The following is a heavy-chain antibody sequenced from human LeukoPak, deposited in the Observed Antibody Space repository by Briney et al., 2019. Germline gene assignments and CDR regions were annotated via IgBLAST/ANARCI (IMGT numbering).Heavy chain of an antibody. D-gene: IGHD5-12*01. CDR2: ISGSGGST. CDR1: GFAFSSYA. CDR3: AKDQGYSGPLYYFDY. J-gene: IGHJ4*02. Sequence: GGSLRLSCAASGFAFSSYAMSWVRQAPEKGLDWVSAISGSGGSTYYADSVKGRFTISRDNSKNTLYLQMNSLRAEDTAVYYCAKDQGYSGPLYYFDYWGQGTLVTVSS. V-gene: IGHV3-23*01.